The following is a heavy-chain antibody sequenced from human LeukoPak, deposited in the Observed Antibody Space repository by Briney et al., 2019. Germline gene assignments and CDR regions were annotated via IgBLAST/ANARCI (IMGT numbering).Heavy chain of an antibody. J-gene: IGHJ3*02. CDR3: ARERYCSGGSCYPPDAFDI. Sequence: GGSLRLSCAASGFTFSDYYMSWIRQAPGKGLEWVSYIGSSGSTIYYADSVKGRFTISRDNAKNSLYLQMNSLRAEDTAVYYCARERYCSGGSCYPPDAFDIWGQGTMVTVSS. V-gene: IGHV3-11*01. CDR1: GFTFSDYY. D-gene: IGHD2-15*01. CDR2: IGSSGSTI.